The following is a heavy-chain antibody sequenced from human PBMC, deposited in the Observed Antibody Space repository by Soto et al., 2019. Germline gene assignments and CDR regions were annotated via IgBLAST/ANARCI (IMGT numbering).Heavy chain of an antibody. CDR3: ARVPTVTTGSGWFDP. Sequence: QLQLQESGPGLVKPSETLSLTCTVSGGSISSSSYYWGWIRQPPGKALEWIGSIYYSGSTYYNPSLKSRVTISVDTSKNQFSLKLSSVTATDTAVYYCARVPTVTTGSGWFDPWGQGTLVTVSS. CDR2: IYYSGST. V-gene: IGHV4-39*01. J-gene: IGHJ5*02. CDR1: GGSISSSSYY. D-gene: IGHD4-17*01.